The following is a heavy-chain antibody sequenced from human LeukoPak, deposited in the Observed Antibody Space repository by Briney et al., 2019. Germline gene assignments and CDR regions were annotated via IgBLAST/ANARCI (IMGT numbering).Heavy chain of an antibody. V-gene: IGHV4-34*01. CDR2: INHSGST. CDR1: GGSFSGYY. Sequence: SETLSLTCAVYGGSFSGYYWSWIRQPPGKELEWIGEINHSGSTNYNPSLKSRVTISVDTSKNQFSLKLSSVTAADTAVYYCARDSSTRKNWFDPWGQGTLVTVSS. D-gene: IGHD6-13*01. J-gene: IGHJ5*02. CDR3: ARDSSTRKNWFDP.